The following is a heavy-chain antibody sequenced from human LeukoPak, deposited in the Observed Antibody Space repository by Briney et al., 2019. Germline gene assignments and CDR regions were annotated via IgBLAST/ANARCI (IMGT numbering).Heavy chain of an antibody. CDR2: IYYSGST. J-gene: IGHJ4*02. CDR3: ARVDYNGEYFDY. Sequence: SETLSLTCTVSGGSISSYYWSWIRQPPGKGLEWIGYIYYSGSTDYNPSLKSRVTISVDTSKNQFSLKLSSVTAADTAVYYCARVDYNGEYFDYWGQGTLVTVSS. V-gene: IGHV4-59*01. D-gene: IGHD4-11*01. CDR1: GGSISSYY.